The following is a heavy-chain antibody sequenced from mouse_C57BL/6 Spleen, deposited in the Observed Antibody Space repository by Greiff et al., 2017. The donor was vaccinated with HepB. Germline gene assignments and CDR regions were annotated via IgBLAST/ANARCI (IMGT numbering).Heavy chain of an antibody. CDR1: GFNIKDDY. D-gene: IGHD2-4*01. CDR2: IDPENGDT. CDR3: TRGLPAWFAY. Sequence: VQLQQPGAELVRPGASVKLSCTASGFNIKDDYMHWVKQRPEQGLEWIGWIDPENGDTEYASKFQGKATITADTSSNTAYLQLSSLTSEDTAVYYCTRGLPAWFAYWGQGTLVTVSA. V-gene: IGHV14-4*01. J-gene: IGHJ3*01.